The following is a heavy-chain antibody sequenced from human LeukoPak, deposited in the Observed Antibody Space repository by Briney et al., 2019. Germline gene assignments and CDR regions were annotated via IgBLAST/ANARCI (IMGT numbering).Heavy chain of an antibody. CDR2: IGASGDGT. J-gene: IGHJ4*02. CDR3: AKGPVGYTYGPSPLNY. V-gene: IGHV3-23*01. Sequence: GGSLRLSCAASGFTFSNYAVSWVRQAPGKGLEWVSSIGASGDGTFNADSVKGRFTISRDNSKNTLYLQMSSLRADDTAVYYCAKGPVGYTYGPSPLNYWGQGTLATVSS. CDR1: GFTFSNYA. D-gene: IGHD5-18*01.